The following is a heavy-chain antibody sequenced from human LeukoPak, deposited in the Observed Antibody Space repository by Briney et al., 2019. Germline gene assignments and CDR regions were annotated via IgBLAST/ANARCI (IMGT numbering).Heavy chain of an antibody. Sequence: ASVNVSCKASGYTFISYGISWVRQAPGQGLEWMGWIGAYNGNTNYAQKLQGRVTMTTDTSTSTAYMELRSLRSDDTAVYYCARAEEWGATTDLDYWGQGTLVTVSS. J-gene: IGHJ4*02. V-gene: IGHV1-18*01. CDR3: ARAEEWGATTDLDY. CDR1: GYTFISYG. D-gene: IGHD1-26*01. CDR2: IGAYNGNT.